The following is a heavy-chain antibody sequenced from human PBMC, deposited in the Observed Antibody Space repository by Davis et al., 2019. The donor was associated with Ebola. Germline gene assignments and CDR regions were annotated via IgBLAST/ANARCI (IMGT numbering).Heavy chain of an antibody. CDR2: IWDDGSNK. Sequence: GESLKISCAASGFTFSNYGLYWARQAPGKGLQWVAVIWDDGSNKYYADSVKGRFTISRDNSKNTLYLQMNSLRAEDTAVYYCATTPQYSSGQNKPFDYWGQGTLVTVSS. J-gene: IGHJ4*02. CDR1: GFTFSNYG. V-gene: IGHV3-33*01. D-gene: IGHD6-19*01. CDR3: ATTPQYSSGQNKPFDY.